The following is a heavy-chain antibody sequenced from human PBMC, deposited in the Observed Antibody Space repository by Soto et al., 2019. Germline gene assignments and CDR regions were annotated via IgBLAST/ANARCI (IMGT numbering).Heavy chain of an antibody. J-gene: IGHJ5*02. CDR1: GGSISSGGYY. CDR3: ARDPGGYYYDSSGYYRAGWFDP. D-gene: IGHD3-22*01. V-gene: IGHV4-31*03. CDR2: IYYSGST. Sequence: QVQLQESGPGLVKPSQTLSLTCTVSGGSISSGGYYWSWIRQHPGKGLEWIGYIYYSGSTYYNPYLKSRVTISVDTSKNQFSLKLSSVTAADTAVYYCARDPGGYYYDSSGYYRAGWFDPWGQGTLVTVSS.